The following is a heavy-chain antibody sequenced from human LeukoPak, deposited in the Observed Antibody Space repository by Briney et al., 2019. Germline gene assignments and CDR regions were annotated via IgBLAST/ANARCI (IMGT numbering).Heavy chain of an antibody. CDR2: ISWNSGSI. Sequence: PGGSLRLSCAASGFTLDDYAMHWVRQAPGKGLEWVSGISWNSGSIVYADSVKGRFTISRDNAKNSLYLQMNSLRAEDTALYYCAKNLGYDILTGYHPFDYWGQGTLVTVSS. J-gene: IGHJ4*02. V-gene: IGHV3-9*01. D-gene: IGHD3-9*01. CDR1: GFTLDDYA. CDR3: AKNLGYDILTGYHPFDY.